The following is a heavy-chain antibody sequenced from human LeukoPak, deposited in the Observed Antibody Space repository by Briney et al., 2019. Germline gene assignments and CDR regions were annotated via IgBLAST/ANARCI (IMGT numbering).Heavy chain of an antibody. D-gene: IGHD4-17*01. CDR1: GFTFDDYG. CDR2: INWNGGST. V-gene: IGHV3-20*04. CDR3: ARGHTAVTRHFDF. J-gene: IGHJ4*02. Sequence: GGSLRLSCAASGFTFDDYGMSWVRQVPGKGLEWVSGINWNGGSTGNADSVKGRFTISRDNAKNSLYLQMNSLRGEDTALYYCARGHTAVTRHFDFWGQGTLVTVS.